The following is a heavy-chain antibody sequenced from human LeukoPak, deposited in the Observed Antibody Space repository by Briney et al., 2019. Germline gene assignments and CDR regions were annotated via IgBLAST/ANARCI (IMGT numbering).Heavy chain of an antibody. Sequence: GGSLRLSCAASGFTVSSNEMSWVRQAPGKGLEWVSSISGGSTYYADSRKGRFTISRDNSKNTLHLQMNSLRAEDTAVYYCARDWNADYWGQGTLVTVSS. D-gene: IGHD1-1*01. CDR3: ARDWNADY. V-gene: IGHV3-38-3*01. J-gene: IGHJ4*02. CDR1: GFTVSSNE. CDR2: ISGGST.